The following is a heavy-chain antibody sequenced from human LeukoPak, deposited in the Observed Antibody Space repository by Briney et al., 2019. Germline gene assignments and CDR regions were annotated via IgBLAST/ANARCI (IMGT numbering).Heavy chain of an antibody. CDR1: GFTFSSYA. CDR2: ISGSGGST. V-gene: IGHV3-23*01. J-gene: IGHJ3*02. CDR3: AKAYYYDFWSGYSDDAFDI. Sequence: GGSLRLSCAASGFTFSSYAMSWVRQAPGKGLEWVSAISGSGGSTYYADSVKGRVTISRDNSKNTLYLQMNSLRAEDTAVYYCAKAYYYDFWSGYSDDAFDIWGQGTMVTVSS. D-gene: IGHD3-3*01.